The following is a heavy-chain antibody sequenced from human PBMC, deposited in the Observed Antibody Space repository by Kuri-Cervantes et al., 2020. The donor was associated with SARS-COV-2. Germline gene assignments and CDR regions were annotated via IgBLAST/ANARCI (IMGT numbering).Heavy chain of an antibody. Sequence: SETLSLTCTVSGGSISSYYWSWIRQPPGKGLEWIGEINHSGSTNSNPSLKSRVTISVDTSKNQFSLKLSSVTAADTAVYYCARGYNWNYGLGYWGQGTLVTVSS. CDR3: ARGYNWNYGLGY. CDR2: INHSGST. D-gene: IGHD1-7*01. J-gene: IGHJ4*02. CDR1: GGSISSYY. V-gene: IGHV4-34*01.